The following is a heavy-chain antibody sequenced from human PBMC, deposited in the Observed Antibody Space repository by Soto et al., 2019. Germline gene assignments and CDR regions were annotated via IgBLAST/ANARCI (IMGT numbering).Heavy chain of an antibody. J-gene: IGHJ4*02. V-gene: IGHV5-10-1*01. CDR1: GYSFAGLW. CDR2: IDPSDSQT. D-gene: IGHD3-22*01. CDR3: ARQIYDSDTGPNFQYYFDS. Sequence: PGGSLKIFRKGSGYSFAGLWITLVRQKPGKGLEWMGRIDPSDSQTYYSPSFRGHVTISVTKSITTVFLQWSSLRASDTAMYYCARQIYDSDTGPNFQYYFDSWGQGTPVTVPQ.